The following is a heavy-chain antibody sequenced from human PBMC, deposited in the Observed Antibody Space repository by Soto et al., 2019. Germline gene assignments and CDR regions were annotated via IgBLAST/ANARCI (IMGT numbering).Heavy chain of an antibody. Sequence: QVQLVQSGAEVKKPGASVKVSCKASGYTFTSYGISWVRQAPGQGLEWMGWISAYNGNTNYAQKLQGRVTMTTDTSQGTAYMGLRGLRSDDTAVYYCAGLAQPGLLEAAGHYFDYWGQGTLVTVSS. CDR3: AGLAQPGLLEAAGHYFDY. D-gene: IGHD6-13*01. CDR1: GYTFTSYG. J-gene: IGHJ4*02. CDR2: ISAYNGNT. V-gene: IGHV1-18*01.